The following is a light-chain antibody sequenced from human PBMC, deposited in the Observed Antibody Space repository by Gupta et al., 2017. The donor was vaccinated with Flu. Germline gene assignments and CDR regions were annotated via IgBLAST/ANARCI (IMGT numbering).Light chain of an antibody. V-gene: IGKV1-9*01. CDR3: QQLNSYPRT. CDR1: RGISSY. Sequence: GDRVTITCRASRGISSYLAWYQQKPGKAPKLLIYAASTLQSGVPSRFSGSGAGAEFTLTISSLLPEDFATYYCQQLNSYPRTFGQGTKLEIK. CDR2: AAS. J-gene: IGKJ2*01.